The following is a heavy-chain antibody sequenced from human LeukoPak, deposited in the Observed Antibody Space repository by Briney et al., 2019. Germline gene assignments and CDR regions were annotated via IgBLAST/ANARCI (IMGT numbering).Heavy chain of an antibody. CDR3: ARRGATYSSSWYGVDWFDP. D-gene: IGHD6-13*01. V-gene: IGHV5-51*01. J-gene: IGHJ5*02. CDR2: IYPGDSDT. CDR1: GYSFTSYW. Sequence: PGESLQISCKGSGYSFTSYWIAWVRQMPGKGLEWMGIIYPGDSDTRYSPSCQGQVTISADKSISTAYLQWSSLKASDTAMYYCARRGATYSSSWYGVDWFDPWGQGTLVTVSS.